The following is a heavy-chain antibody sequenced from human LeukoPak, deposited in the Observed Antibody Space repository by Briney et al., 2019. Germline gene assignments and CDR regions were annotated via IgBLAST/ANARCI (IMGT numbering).Heavy chain of an antibody. CDR3: ARARYETRIWPKSRYDYYHYMDV. CDR2: INAGNGNT. CDR1: GGTFTTYV. D-gene: IGHD3-3*01. V-gene: IGHV1-3*03. J-gene: IGHJ6*03. Sequence: ASVKVSCKASGGTFTTYVISWVRQAPGQGLEWMGWINAGNGNTKYSQEFQDRVTITRDTSASTAYMELSSLRSEDMAVYYCARARYETRIWPKSRYDYYHYMDVWGKGTTVTVSS.